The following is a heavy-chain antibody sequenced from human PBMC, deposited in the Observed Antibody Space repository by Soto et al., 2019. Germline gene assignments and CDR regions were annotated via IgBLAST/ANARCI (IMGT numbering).Heavy chain of an antibody. V-gene: IGHV4-59*01. CDR1: GGSISSYY. CDR3: ARESIENWFDP. Sequence: KTSETLSLTCTVSGGSISSYYWSWIRQPPGKGLEWIGYIYYSGSTNYNPSLKSRVTISVDTSKNQFSLKLSSVTVADTAVYYCARESIENWFDPWGQGTLVTVSS. D-gene: IGHD3-16*02. CDR2: IYYSGST. J-gene: IGHJ5*02.